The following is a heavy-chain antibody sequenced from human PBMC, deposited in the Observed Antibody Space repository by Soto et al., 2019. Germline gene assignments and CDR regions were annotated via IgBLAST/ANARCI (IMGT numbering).Heavy chain of an antibody. J-gene: IGHJ6*02. CDR1: AGTLRRYQYH. CDR3: AREPREGYCSGGSCYSGYYYGMDV. D-gene: IGHD2-15*01. CDR2: IYYSGST. Sequence: LPQTLRLRYTVSAGTLRRYQYHGSRLRLPPANSLEWIGYIYYSGSTYYNPSLKSRVTISVDTSKNQFSLKLSSVTAADTAVYYCAREPREGYCSGGSCYSGYYYGMDVWGQGTTVT. V-gene: IGHV4-30-4*08.